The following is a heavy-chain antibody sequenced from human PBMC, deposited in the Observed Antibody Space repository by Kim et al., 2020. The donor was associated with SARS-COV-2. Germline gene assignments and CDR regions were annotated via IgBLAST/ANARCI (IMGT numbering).Heavy chain of an antibody. J-gene: IGHJ5*02. CDR1: GGSISSGGYS. CDR3: ARAITMVRGVTYNWFDP. D-gene: IGHD3-10*01. CDR2: IYHSGST. Sequence: SETLSLTCAVSGGSISSGGYSWSWIRQPPGKGLEWIGYIYHSGSTYYNPSLKSRVTISVDRSKNQFSLKLSSVTAADTAVYYCARAITMVRGVTYNWFDPWGQGTLVTVSS. V-gene: IGHV4-30-2*01.